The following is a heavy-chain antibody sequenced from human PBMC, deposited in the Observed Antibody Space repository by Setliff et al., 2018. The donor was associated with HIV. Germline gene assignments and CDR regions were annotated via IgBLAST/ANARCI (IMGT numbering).Heavy chain of an antibody. CDR1: GGSISSYY. CDR3: ALTAHNLLRGYMDV. V-gene: IGHV4-4*07. D-gene: IGHD7-27*01. Sequence: SETLSLTCTVSGGSISSYYWSWIRQPAGKGLEWIGRMYTSGVAKYNPSLESRVTMSVDTSKNQMSLELTSVTAADTAVYYCALTAHNLLRGYMDVWGKGTKVTVSS. J-gene: IGHJ6*03. CDR2: MYTSGVA.